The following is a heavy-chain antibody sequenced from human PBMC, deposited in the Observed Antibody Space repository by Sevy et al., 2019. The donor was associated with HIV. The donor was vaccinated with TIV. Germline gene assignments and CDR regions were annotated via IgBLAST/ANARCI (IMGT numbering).Heavy chain of an antibody. J-gene: IGHJ4*02. D-gene: IGHD3-3*01. CDR2: ISAYNGNT. V-gene: IGHV1-18*01. CDR1: GYTFTSYG. CDR3: GGDSGFWGGYYVDY. Sequence: ASVKVSCKASGYTFTSYGISWVRQAPGQGLEWMGWISAYNGNTNYAQKLQGRVTMNTDTSTSTAYMELRGLRSDETAVYYCGGDSGFWGGYYVDYWGQGTLVTVSS.